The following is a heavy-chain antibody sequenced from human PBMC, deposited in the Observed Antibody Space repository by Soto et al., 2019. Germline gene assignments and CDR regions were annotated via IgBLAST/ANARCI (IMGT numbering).Heavy chain of an antibody. Sequence: LRLSCAASGFTFSDYYMSWIRQAPGKGLEWVSYISSSGSTIYYADSVKGRFTISRDNAKNSLYLQMNSLRAEDTAVYYCARDHNYYDSNYYYYGMDVWGQGTTVTVS. CDR3: ARDHNYYDSNYYYYGMDV. CDR2: ISSSGSTI. D-gene: IGHD3-22*01. CDR1: GFTFSDYY. J-gene: IGHJ6*02. V-gene: IGHV3-11*01.